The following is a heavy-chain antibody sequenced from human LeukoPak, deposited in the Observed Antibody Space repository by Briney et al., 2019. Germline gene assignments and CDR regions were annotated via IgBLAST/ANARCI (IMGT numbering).Heavy chain of an antibody. J-gene: IGHJ4*02. CDR1: GVSISSGGYS. V-gene: IGHV4-30-2*01. CDR2: IYHSGST. D-gene: IGHD3-3*01. CDR3: ARGYYEDFWSGYFDY. Sequence: SETLSLTCAVSGVSISSGGYSWSWIRQPPGKGLEWIGYIYHSGSTYYNPSLKSRVTISVDRSKNQFSLKLSSVTAADTAVYYCARGYYEDFWSGYFDYWGQGTLVTVSS.